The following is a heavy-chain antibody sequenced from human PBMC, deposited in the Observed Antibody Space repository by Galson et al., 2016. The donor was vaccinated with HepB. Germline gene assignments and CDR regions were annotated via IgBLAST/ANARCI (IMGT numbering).Heavy chain of an antibody. Sequence: SLRLSCAASGFTFSSYSINWVRQAPGKGLEWVSSISSSSTYIYYEDSVKGRFTISRDNAKKSLFLQMNSLRAEDTAVYYCARRTVPSSGWYGGYFDSWGQGTLVTVSS. V-gene: IGHV3-21*01. CDR1: GFTFSSYS. J-gene: IGHJ4*02. CDR2: ISSSSTYI. D-gene: IGHD6-19*01. CDR3: ARRTVPSSGWYGGYFDS.